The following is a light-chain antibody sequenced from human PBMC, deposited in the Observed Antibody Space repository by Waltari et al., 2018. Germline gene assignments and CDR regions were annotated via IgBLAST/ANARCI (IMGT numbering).Light chain of an antibody. CDR3: CSYAGSYTWV. Sequence: QSALTQPRSVFGSPGQSVTISCTGTSSDVGGYNYVSWYQQHPGKAPKLIIYDVSKRPSGVPDRFSGSKSGNTASLTISGLQADIEADYYCCSYAGSYTWVFGGGTKLTVL. V-gene: IGLV2-11*01. CDR1: SSDVGGYNY. CDR2: DVS. J-gene: IGLJ3*02.